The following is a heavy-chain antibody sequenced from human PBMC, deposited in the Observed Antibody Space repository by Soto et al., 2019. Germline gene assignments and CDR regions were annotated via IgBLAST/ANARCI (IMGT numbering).Heavy chain of an antibody. CDR3: VVGLEDVVGGRLDY. V-gene: IGHV4-31*03. Sequence: QMQLQASGPGLVKPSQTLSLTCTFSGGSIRSRGHYWTCIRKLPGQGLEWIGYIYYSGRTYYSPSLQSRRTIAVDTSQNQFSLRLTSVTAADTAVYYCVVGLEDVVGGRLDYWGQGSLVTVSS. D-gene: IGHD2-15*01. CDR2: IYYSGRT. CDR1: GGSIRSRGHY. J-gene: IGHJ4*02.